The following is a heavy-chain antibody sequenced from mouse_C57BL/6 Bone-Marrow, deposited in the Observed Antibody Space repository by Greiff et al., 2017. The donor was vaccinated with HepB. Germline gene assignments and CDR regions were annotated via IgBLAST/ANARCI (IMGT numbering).Heavy chain of an antibody. CDR2: IYPGDGDT. Sequence: QVQLKQSGPELVKPGASVKISCKASGYAFSSSWMNWVKQRPGKGLEWIGRIYPGDGDTNYNGKFKGKATLTADKSSSTAYMQLSSLTSEDSAVYFCARNPGYYGSSGYYFDYWGQGTTLTVSS. J-gene: IGHJ2*01. CDR3: ARNPGYYGSSGYYFDY. CDR1: GYAFSSSW. D-gene: IGHD1-1*01. V-gene: IGHV1-82*01.